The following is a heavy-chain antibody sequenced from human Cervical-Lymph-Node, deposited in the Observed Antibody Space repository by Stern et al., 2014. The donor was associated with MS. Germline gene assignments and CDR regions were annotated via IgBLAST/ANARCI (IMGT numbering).Heavy chain of an antibody. D-gene: IGHD2-21*01. V-gene: IGHV3-30*04. CDR1: GFTFSSYA. CDR3: ASHTNGGDNPSFLRGSAGGGMDF. J-gene: IGHJ6*02. Sequence: VQLVESGGGVVQPGRSLRLSCAASGFTFSSYAMHWVRQAPGKGLEWVAVISYDGSNKYYADSVKGRFTISRDNSKNTLHLQMNSLRAADTAVYYCASHTNGGDNPSFLRGSAGGGMDFWGQGTTVTVSS. CDR2: ISYDGSNK.